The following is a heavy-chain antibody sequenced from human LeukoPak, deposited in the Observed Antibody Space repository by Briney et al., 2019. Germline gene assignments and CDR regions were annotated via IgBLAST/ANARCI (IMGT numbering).Heavy chain of an antibody. CDR1: GFTFSDYW. CDR3: ARDGTAPGLYFDL. D-gene: IGHD1/OR15-1a*01. V-gene: IGHV3-7*01. CDR2: IRQDGSKK. J-gene: IGHJ4*01. Sequence: PGGSLRLSCAASGFTFSDYWMNWVRLAPGKGLEWVASIRQDGSKKSYVDSVKGRFTISRDNTWNSLYLQMNSLRAEDTAVYYCARDGTAPGLYFDLWGQGTLVTVSS.